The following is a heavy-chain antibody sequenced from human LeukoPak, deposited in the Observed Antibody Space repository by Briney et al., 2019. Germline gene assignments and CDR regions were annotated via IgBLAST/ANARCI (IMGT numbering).Heavy chain of an antibody. CDR3: AKDTIFAVDPFDY. D-gene: IGHD3-3*01. CDR1: GLIFSTYG. V-gene: IGHV3-30*02. Sequence: PGGSLRLSCIASGLIFSTYGMHWVRQAPGKGLEWVAFIQYDGSQIQYANSVKGRFTVSRDNSKSTLYLQMNSLRAEDTAVYYCAKDTIFAVDPFDYWGQGTLVTVSS. CDR2: IQYDGSQI. J-gene: IGHJ4*02.